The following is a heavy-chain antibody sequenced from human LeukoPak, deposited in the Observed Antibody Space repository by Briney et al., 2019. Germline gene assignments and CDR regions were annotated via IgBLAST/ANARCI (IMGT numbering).Heavy chain of an antibody. D-gene: IGHD1-26*01. CDR2: MNPNSGGT. CDR3: ARRYSGSHNWFDP. J-gene: IGHJ5*02. CDR1: GYTFTSYD. V-gene: IGHV1-2*02. Sequence: GASVKVSCKASGYTFTSYDINWVRQATGQGLEWMGWMNPNSGGTNYAQKFQGRVTMTRDTSISTAYMELSRLRSDDTAVYYCARRYSGSHNWFDPWGQGTLVTVSS.